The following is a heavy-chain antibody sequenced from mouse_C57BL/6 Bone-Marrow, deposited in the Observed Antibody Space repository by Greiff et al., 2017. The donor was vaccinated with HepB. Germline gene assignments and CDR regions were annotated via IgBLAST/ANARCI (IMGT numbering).Heavy chain of an antibody. CDR3: ARRNFLCYYGSSLYYFDY. V-gene: IGHV1-18*01. D-gene: IGHD1-1*01. CDR2: INPNNGGT. Sequence: VQLQQSGPELVKPGASVKIPCKASGYTFTDYNMDWVKQSHGKSLEWIGDINPNNGGTIYNQKFKGKATLTVDKSSSTAYMELRSLTSEDTAVYYCARRNFLCYYGSSLYYFDYWGQGTTLTVSS. J-gene: IGHJ2*01. CDR1: GYTFTDYN.